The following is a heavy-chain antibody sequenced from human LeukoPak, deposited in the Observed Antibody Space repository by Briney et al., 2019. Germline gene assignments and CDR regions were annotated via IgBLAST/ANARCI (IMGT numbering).Heavy chain of an antibody. J-gene: IGHJ5*02. CDR2: INHSGST. CDR1: GGSFSGYY. D-gene: IGHD3-10*01. Sequence: SETLSLTCAVYGGSFSGYYWSWIRQPPGKGLEWIGEINHSGSTNYNPSLKSRVTISVDTPKNQFSLQLSSVTAADTAVYYCARGSPRGYGSGSYVRSWFDPWGQGTLVTVSS. V-gene: IGHV4-34*01. CDR3: ARGSPRGYGSGSYVRSWFDP.